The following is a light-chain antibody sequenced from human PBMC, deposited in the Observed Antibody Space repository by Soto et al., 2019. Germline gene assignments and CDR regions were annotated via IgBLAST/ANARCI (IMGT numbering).Light chain of an antibody. CDR2: DVS. J-gene: IGLJ2*01. V-gene: IGLV2-14*01. Sequence: QSVLTQPASVSGSPGQSITISCTGTSSDVGTYNYVSWYQQHPGKAPKLMIYDVSNRPLGVSNRFSGSKSGNTASLTISGLEAEDEADYYCSSYTNGRGVVFGGGTKLTVL. CDR3: SSYTNGRGVV. CDR1: SSDVGTYNY.